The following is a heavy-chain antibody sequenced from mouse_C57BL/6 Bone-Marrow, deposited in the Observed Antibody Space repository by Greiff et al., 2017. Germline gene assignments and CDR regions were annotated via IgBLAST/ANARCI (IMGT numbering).Heavy chain of an antibody. CDR3: ARGEDYGSSSYFDD. D-gene: IGHD1-1*01. CDR1: GYTFTDHT. Sequence: VQLQQSDAELVKPGASVKISCKVSGYTFTDHTIHWMKQRPEQGLEWIGYIYPRVGSTKYNEKFKGKATLTADKSSSTAYMQLNSLTSEDSAVYVCARGEDYGSSSYFDDWGKGTTLTVSS. J-gene: IGHJ2*01. CDR2: IYPRVGST. V-gene: IGHV1-78*01.